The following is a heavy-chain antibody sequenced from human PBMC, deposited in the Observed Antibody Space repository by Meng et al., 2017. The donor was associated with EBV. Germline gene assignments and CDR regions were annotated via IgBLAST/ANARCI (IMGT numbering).Heavy chain of an antibody. J-gene: IGHJ4*02. CDR1: GGIVVSFA. D-gene: IGHD4-17*01. CDR2: IIPLFHTK. Sequence: VQLEQFGVEVHQTRSEVKVYFKPSGGIVVSFAISWVRQAPGQWIEWMGGIIPLFHTKNYAQKFQGRLHIIADESSATTYMELSSLRSEDTAIYYCESAEHYGDYVFEYWGQGTLVTVSS. CDR3: ESAEHYGDYVFEY. V-gene: IGHV1-69*01.